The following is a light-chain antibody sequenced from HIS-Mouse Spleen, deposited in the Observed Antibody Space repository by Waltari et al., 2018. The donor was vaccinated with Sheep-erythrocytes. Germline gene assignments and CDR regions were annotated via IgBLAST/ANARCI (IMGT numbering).Light chain of an antibody. CDR1: QSVLYSSNNKNY. CDR2: WAS. Sequence: DIVMTQSPYSLAVSLCERATINCKSRQSVLYSSNNKNYLAWYQQKPGQPPKLLIYWASTRESGVPDRFSGSGSGTDFTLTISSLQAEDVAVYYCQQYYSTLLTFGGGTKVEIK. V-gene: IGKV4-1*01. J-gene: IGKJ4*01. CDR3: QQYYSTLLT.